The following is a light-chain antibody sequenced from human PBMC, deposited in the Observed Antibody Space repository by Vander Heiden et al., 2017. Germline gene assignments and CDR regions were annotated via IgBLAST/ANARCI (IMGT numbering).Light chain of an antibody. Sequence: SYELTQPSAVSVSPGQTATITCSGDAVARNYVRWFQQKPGQAPVLVIYKDTERPSEIPERFSGSSSGTTVTLTISGAQVDDEADYYCYCAPDHIGVFGGGTKLTVL. CDR2: KDT. CDR3: YCAPDHIGV. J-gene: IGLJ3*02. CDR1: AVARNY. V-gene: IGLV3-27*01.